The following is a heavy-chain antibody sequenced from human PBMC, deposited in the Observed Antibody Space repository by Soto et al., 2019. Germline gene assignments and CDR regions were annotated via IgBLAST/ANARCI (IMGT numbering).Heavy chain of an antibody. CDR2: ISYDGSNK. J-gene: IGHJ3*02. CDR3: ARASLGYCSSTSCYDAFDI. V-gene: IGHV3-30-3*01. Sequence: GGSLRLSGAASGFTFSSYAIHWVRQAPGKGLEWVAVISYDGSNKYYADSVKGRFTISRDNSKNTLYLQMNSLRAEDTAVYYCARASLGYCSSTSCYDAFDIWGQGTMVTVSS. D-gene: IGHD2-2*01. CDR1: GFTFSSYA.